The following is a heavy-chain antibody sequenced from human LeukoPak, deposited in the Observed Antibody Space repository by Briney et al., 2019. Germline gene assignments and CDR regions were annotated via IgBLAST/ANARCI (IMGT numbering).Heavy chain of an antibody. V-gene: IGHV4-39*07. Sequence: SEALSLTCTVSGGSISSSSYFWGWIRQPPGKGLEWIGSIYTSGSTNYNPSLKSRVTISVDTSKNQFSLKLSSVTAADTAVYYCARDAGGYGGNPDRSAFDIWGQGTMVTVSS. CDR3: ARDAGGYGGNPDRSAFDI. J-gene: IGHJ3*02. CDR1: GGSISSSSYF. CDR2: IYTSGST. D-gene: IGHD4-23*01.